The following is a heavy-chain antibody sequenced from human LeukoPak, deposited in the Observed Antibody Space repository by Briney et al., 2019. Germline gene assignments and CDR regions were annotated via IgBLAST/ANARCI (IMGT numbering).Heavy chain of an antibody. CDR3: ARVAIFGVVINAMDV. CDR1: DGSFTGCF. D-gene: IGHD3-3*01. Sequence: PSETLSLTCAISDGSFTGCFWNWVRQAPGKGLEWIGDINHGGSTNYNPSLRSRVTMSVDTSKNQFSLKLSSVTAADTAVYYCARVAIFGVVINAMDVWGQGITVTVSS. J-gene: IGHJ6*02. CDR2: INHGGST. V-gene: IGHV4-34*01.